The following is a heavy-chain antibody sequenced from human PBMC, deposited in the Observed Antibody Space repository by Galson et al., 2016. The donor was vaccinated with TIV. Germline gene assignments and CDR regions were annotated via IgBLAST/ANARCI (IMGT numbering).Heavy chain of an antibody. CDR2: ISAYSGNT. V-gene: IGHV1-18*04. CDR3: ARDRGSMTMILVVDYYYGMDV. J-gene: IGHJ6*02. D-gene: IGHD3-22*01. CDR1: GYTFSNYG. Sequence: SVKVSCKASGYTFSNYGISWVRQAPGQGLEWMGWISAYSGNTNYAQKVQGRVIMTTDKSTSIAYMELRSLRSYDTAVYYCARDRGSMTMILVVDYYYGMDVWGQGTTVTVSS.